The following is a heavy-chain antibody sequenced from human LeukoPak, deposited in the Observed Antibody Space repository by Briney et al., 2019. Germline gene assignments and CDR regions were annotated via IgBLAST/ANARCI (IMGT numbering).Heavy chain of an antibody. Sequence: GGSPRLSCAASGFSVSSNAMSWVRQAPGKGLEWVSVIYSGGSTYYADSVKGRFTISRDNSKNTLYLQMNSLRAEDTAVYYCARDNRITSDAFDIWGQGTMVTVSS. D-gene: IGHD2/OR15-2a*01. CDR3: ARDNRITSDAFDI. V-gene: IGHV3-53*01. CDR1: GFSVSSNA. J-gene: IGHJ3*02. CDR2: IYSGGST.